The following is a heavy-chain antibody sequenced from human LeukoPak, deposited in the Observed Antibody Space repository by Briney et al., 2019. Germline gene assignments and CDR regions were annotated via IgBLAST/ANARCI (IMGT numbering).Heavy chain of an antibody. CDR2: ISGSGGST. CDR1: GFTFSSYA. Sequence: GGSLRLSCAASGFTFSSYAMSWVRQAPGKGLEWVSAISGSGGSTYYADSVKGRFTISRDNSKNTLYLQMNSLRAEDTAVYYCARVGQQLVPPLYYYYGMDVWGQGTTVTVSS. D-gene: IGHD6-13*01. V-gene: IGHV3-23*01. J-gene: IGHJ6*02. CDR3: ARVGQQLVPPLYYYYGMDV.